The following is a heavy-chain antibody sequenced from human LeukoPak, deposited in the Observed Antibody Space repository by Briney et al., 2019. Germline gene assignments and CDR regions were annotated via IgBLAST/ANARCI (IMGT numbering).Heavy chain of an antibody. CDR1: GFTFSSYA. D-gene: IGHD3-22*01. J-gene: IGHJ4*02. CDR3: AKDLTYYYDSTGYYFDY. Sequence: GGSLRLSCAASGFTFSSYAMSWVRQAPGKGLELVSGISGSGGTTYYADSVKGRFTISRDNSKNTLYLQLNSLRAEDTAIYYCAKDLTYYYDSTGYYFDYWGQGTLVTVSS. CDR2: ISGSGGTT. V-gene: IGHV3-23*01.